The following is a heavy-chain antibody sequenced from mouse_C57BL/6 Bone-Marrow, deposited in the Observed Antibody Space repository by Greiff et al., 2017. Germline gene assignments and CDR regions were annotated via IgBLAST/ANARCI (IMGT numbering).Heavy chain of an antibody. V-gene: IGHV1-82*01. Sequence: VQLQQSGPELVKLGASVKISCKASGYAFSSSWMNWVKQRPGKGLEWIGRIYPGDGDTNYNGKFKGKATLTADKSSSTAYMQLSSLTSEDSAVYFCARSDYYGSSLWYFDVWGTGTTVTVSS. CDR1: GYAFSSSW. CDR3: ARSDYYGSSLWYFDV. J-gene: IGHJ1*03. CDR2: IYPGDGDT. D-gene: IGHD1-1*01.